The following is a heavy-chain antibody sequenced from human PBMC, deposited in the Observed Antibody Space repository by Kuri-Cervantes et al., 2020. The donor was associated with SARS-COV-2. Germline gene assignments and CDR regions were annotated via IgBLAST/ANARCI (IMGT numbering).Heavy chain of an antibody. Sequence: GESLKISCAASGFTFSSYAMHWVRQAPGKGLEWVANIKQDGSEKYYVDSVKGRFTISRDNAKNSLYLQMNSLRAGDTAVYYCARDRRVGWADYWGQGTLVTVSS. CDR2: IKQDGSEK. D-gene: IGHD1-26*01. V-gene: IGHV3-7*01. J-gene: IGHJ4*02. CDR3: ARDRRVGWADY. CDR1: GFTFSSYA.